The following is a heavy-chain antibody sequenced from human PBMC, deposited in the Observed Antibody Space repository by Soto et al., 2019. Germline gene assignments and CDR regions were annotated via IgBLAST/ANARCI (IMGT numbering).Heavy chain of an antibody. V-gene: IGHV4-34*01. J-gene: IGHJ4*02. CDR2: INHSGST. D-gene: IGHD2-2*01. CDR3: ARGPRRYCSSTSCYQFDY. Sequence: SETLSLTCAVCGGSISSGDYYWSWIRQPPGKGLEWIGEINHSGSTNYNPSLKSRVTISVDTSKNQFSLKLSSVTAADTAVYYCARGPRRYCSSTSCYQFDYWGQGTLVTVSS. CDR1: GGSISSGDYY.